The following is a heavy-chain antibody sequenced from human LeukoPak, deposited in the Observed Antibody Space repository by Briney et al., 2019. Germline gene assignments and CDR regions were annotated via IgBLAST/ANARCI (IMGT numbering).Heavy chain of an antibody. Sequence: ASVEVSCKASGYTFTSYDINWVRQATGQGLEWMGWMNPNSGNTGYAQKFQGRVTMTRDTSISTAYMELSSLRSEDTAVYYCARSSGYYAFDYWGQGTLVTVSS. CDR1: GYTFTSYD. CDR3: ARSSGYYAFDY. D-gene: IGHD3-22*01. V-gene: IGHV1-8*01. CDR2: MNPNSGNT. J-gene: IGHJ4*02.